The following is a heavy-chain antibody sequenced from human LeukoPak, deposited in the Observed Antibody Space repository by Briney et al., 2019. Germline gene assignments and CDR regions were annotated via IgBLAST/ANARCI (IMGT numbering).Heavy chain of an antibody. Sequence: PSETLSLTCAVSGYSISSGYYWGWIRQRPGKGLEWVGSIYHSGSTYYNPFLKSRVTISVDTSKNQFSLKLSSVTDADTAVYYCARQSSTGLSATDYWGQGTMVTVSS. CDR3: ARQSSTGLSATDY. CDR2: IYHSGST. V-gene: IGHV4-38-2*01. CDR1: GYSISSGYY. D-gene: IGHD2-2*01. J-gene: IGHJ4*02.